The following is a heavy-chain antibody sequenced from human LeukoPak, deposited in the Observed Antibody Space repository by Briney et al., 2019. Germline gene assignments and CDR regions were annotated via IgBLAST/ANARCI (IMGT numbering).Heavy chain of an antibody. CDR1: GFTFSTYA. CDR3: AKDRISGWYGTSNDY. CDR2: ISDSGGST. J-gene: IGHJ4*02. Sequence: PGGSLRRSCAASGFTFSTYAMSWVRQAPGKGLEWVSGISDSGGSTYYADSVKGRFTISRDNSNNTLYLRMNSLRSEATAVYFCAKDRISGWYGTSNDYWGQGTLVTVSS. D-gene: IGHD6-19*01. V-gene: IGHV3-23*01.